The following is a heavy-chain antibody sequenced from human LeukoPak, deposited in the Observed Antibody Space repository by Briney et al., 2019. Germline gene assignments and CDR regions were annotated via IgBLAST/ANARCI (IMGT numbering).Heavy chain of an antibody. CDR2: INPKSGGT. CDR1: GYTFTNYY. Sequence: ASVKVSCKASGYTFTNYYMHWVRQAPGLGFEWMGWINPKSGGTSYPQKFQGRLTMTRDTSISTAYMELSRLRSDDTAVYYCAREGIVGATTVWGQGTLVTVSS. CDR3: AREGIVGATTV. J-gene: IGHJ4*02. D-gene: IGHD1-26*01. V-gene: IGHV1-2*02.